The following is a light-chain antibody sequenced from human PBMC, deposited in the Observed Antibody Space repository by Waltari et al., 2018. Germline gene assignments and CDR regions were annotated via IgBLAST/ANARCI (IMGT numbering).Light chain of an antibody. CDR2: KGI. V-gene: IGLV8-61*01. J-gene: IGLJ3*02. CDR3: SMYMGSGVWV. CDR1: SDSVSSTSY. Sequence: QTVVTQEPSLSVSPGGTVTLTCALSSDSVSSTSYPTWYQQPPGQPPRTLVYKGISRSSGVPDRFSGSILGNTAARTVTGAQADDESDYYCSMYMGSGVWVFGGGTKLTVL.